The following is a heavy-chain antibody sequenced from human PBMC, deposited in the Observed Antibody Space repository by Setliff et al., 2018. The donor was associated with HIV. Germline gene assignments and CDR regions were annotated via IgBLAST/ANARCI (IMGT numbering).Heavy chain of an antibody. D-gene: IGHD3-10*01. V-gene: IGHV1-69*13. CDR3: ATVYGETAAHYYYGMDV. CDR1: GGTFSSYA. Sequence: SVKVSCKASGGTFSSYAISWVRQAPGQGLEWMGGIIPIFGTANYAQMFQGRVTITADESTSTAYMELSSLRSEDTAVYYCATVYGETAAHYYYGMDVWGQGTTVTVSS. J-gene: IGHJ6*02. CDR2: IIPIFGTA.